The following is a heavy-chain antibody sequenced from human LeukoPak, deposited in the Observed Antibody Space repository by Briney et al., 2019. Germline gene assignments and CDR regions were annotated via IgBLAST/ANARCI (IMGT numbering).Heavy chain of an antibody. CDR2: ISSNGLTI. CDR1: GFTFSSSE. V-gene: IGHV3-48*03. J-gene: IGHJ5*02. Sequence: PGGSLRLSCAASGFTFSSSEMNWVRQAPGKGLERISYISSNGLTIYYADSVKGRFTISRDNAKNSLFLHMSSLRAEDTAVYYCTRGLVGAPPWGQGTLVTVSS. CDR3: TRGLVGAPP. D-gene: IGHD1-26*01.